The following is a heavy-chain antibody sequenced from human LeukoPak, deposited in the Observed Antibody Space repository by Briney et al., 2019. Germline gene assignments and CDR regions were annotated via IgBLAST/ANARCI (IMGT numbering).Heavy chain of an antibody. V-gene: IGHV1-18*01. CDR1: GYTFTSYG. J-gene: IGHJ3*02. D-gene: IGHD3-22*01. CDR2: ISAYNGNT. CDR3: ARGRGRRLYYYDSSGFRGDAFDI. Sequence: GASVKVSCKASGYTFTSYGISWVRQAPGQGLEWMGWISAYNGNTNYAQKLQGRVTMTTDTSTSTAYMELRSLRSDDTAVYYCARGRGRRLYYYDSSGFRGDAFDIWGQGTWSPSLQ.